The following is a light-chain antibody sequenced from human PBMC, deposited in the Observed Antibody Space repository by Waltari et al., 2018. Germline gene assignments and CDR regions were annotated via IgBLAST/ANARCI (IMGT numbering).Light chain of an antibody. Sequence: EIVMTKSQATLSLSPGDRATLSCRASQYVSTNLACYQQKPGQAPRLLIYGASTRATWIPGRFSGSGSGTDFTLSISCLQSEYFSLYYCQQYNAWPRTFGQGTKVEIK. CDR1: QYVSTN. CDR2: GAS. J-gene: IGKJ1*01. V-gene: IGKV3-15*01. CDR3: QQYNAWPRT.